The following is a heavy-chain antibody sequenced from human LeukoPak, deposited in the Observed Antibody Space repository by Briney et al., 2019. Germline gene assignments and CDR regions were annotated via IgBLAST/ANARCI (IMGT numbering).Heavy chain of an antibody. J-gene: IGHJ4*02. V-gene: IGHV1-46*01. CDR2: INPSGGST. Sequence: ASVKVSCKASGYTFTSYHMHWVRQAPGQGLEWMGIINPSGGSTSYAQKFQGRVTMTRDMSTSTVYMELSSLRSDDTGVYYCTRAGRSISMVFFVWGQGTLVTVSS. D-gene: IGHD2-8*01. CDR1: GYTFTSYH. CDR3: TRAGRSISMVFFV.